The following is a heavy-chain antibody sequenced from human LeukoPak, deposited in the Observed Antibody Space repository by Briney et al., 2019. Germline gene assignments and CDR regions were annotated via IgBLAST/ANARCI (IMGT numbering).Heavy chain of an antibody. CDR2: ISAYNGNT. J-gene: IGHJ4*02. Sequence: HGASVKVSCKASGYTFTSYGISWARQAPGQGLEWMGWISAYNGNTNYAQKLQGRVTMTTDTSTSTAYMELGSLRSDDTAVYYCAREGIQLWFGLFDYWGQGTLVTVSS. CDR1: GYTFTSYG. CDR3: AREGIQLWFGLFDY. V-gene: IGHV1-18*01. D-gene: IGHD5-18*01.